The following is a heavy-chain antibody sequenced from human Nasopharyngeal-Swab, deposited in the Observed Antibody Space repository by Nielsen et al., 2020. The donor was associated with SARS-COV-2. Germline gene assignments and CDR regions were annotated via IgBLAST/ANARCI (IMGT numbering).Heavy chain of an antibody. CDR1: GFTFSSYW. CDR3: ARGGYCSSTSCSYYYYGMDV. Sequence: GESLKISCAASGFTFSSYWMSWVRQAPGKGLEWVANIKQDGSEKYYVDSVKGRFTISRDNAKNSLYLQMDSLRAEDTAVYYCARGGYCSSTSCSYYYYGMDVWGQGTTVIVSS. D-gene: IGHD2-2*01. J-gene: IGHJ6*02. V-gene: IGHV3-7*01. CDR2: IKQDGSEK.